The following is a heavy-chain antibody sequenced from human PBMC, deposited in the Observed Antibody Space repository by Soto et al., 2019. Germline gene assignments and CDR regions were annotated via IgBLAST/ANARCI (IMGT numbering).Heavy chain of an antibody. J-gene: IGHJ6*02. Sequence: GESLKISCKGSGYSFTSYWIGWVRQMPGKGLEWIGIIYPGDSDTRYSTSFQGQDTISADKTISTAYQQWSSMKDSDTAMFYYGTLRVVGATSGGMDVWGQGTTVTVSS. CDR2: IYPGDSDT. D-gene: IGHD1-26*01. CDR3: GTLRVVGATSGGMDV. CDR1: GYSFTSYW. V-gene: IGHV5-51*01.